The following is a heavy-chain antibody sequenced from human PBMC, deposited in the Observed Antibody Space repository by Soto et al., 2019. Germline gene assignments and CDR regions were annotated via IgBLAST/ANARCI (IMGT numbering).Heavy chain of an antibody. CDR1: GFDFTSYS. V-gene: IGHV3-21*02. J-gene: IGHJ6*03. D-gene: IGHD3-3*01. CDR3: VRDFGWYFRSGYMDV. Sequence: EVQLVESGGGLVKPGGSLRLSCAASGFDFTSYSMNWVRQAPGKGLEWVFSINEDSSYIYYAHSLRGRLTISRDNAKESLYLQMNSLRAEDTAVYYCVRDFGWYFRSGYMDVWGDGATVTVSS. CDR2: INEDSSYI.